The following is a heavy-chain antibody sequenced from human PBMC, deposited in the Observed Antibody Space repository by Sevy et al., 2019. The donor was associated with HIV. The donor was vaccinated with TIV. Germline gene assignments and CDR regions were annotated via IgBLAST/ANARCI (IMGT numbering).Heavy chain of an antibody. CDR2: ISYVGINK. V-gene: IGHV3-30*18. CDR3: AKDFTGFYGMDV. CDR1: GLSVTNNG. D-gene: IGHD3-9*01. J-gene: IGHJ6*02. Sequence: GGSLRLSCEVSGLSVTNNGMHWVRQAPGKGLEWVAVISYVGINKYYGDSVKGRFIISIDRSKNTLNLQMNILRIEDTAVYYCAKDFTGFYGMDVWGQGTTVTVSS.